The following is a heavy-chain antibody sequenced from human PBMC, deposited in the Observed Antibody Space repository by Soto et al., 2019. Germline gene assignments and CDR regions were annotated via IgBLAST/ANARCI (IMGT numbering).Heavy chain of an antibody. CDR1: GYTFTSYY. J-gene: IGHJ4*02. Sequence: ASVKVSCKASGYTFTSYYVHWVRQAPGQGLEWMGMINPGGGSTSYAQKFQGRVTMNRDTSTSTVYMELSSLRSEDTAVYFCERDDDFWSGPDYWGQGTLVTVSS. CDR3: ERDDDFWSGPDY. D-gene: IGHD3-3*01. V-gene: IGHV1-46*01. CDR2: INPGGGST.